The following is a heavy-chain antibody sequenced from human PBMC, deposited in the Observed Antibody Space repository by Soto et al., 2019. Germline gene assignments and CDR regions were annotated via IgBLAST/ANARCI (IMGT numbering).Heavy chain of an antibody. CDR2: ISGSGGST. V-gene: IGHV3-23*01. CDR1: GFTFGSYA. Sequence: GGSLRLSCAASGFTFGSYAMSWVRQAPGKGLEWVSAISGSGGSTYYADSVKGRFTISRDNSKNTLYLQMNSLRAEDTAVYYCAKSVSGLSPTEYFDYWGQGTLVTVSS. D-gene: IGHD5-12*01. J-gene: IGHJ4*02. CDR3: AKSVSGLSPTEYFDY.